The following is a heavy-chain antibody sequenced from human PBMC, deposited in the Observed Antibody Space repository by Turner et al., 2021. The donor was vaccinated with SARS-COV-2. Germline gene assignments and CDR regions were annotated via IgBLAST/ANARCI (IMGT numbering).Heavy chain of an antibody. J-gene: IGHJ4*02. CDR1: GYTFTVYY. Sequence: QVPLVQSGAGVRRRRAPVEVSCKASGYTFTVYYRYWVRQAPGQGLEGMGWINPNSGGTNYAKMFQGRVTMTRDTCISTAYMALSRLRSDDTAVYYCARVSALSYYFDSWGQGTLVTVSS. CDR2: INPNSGGT. CDR3: ARVSALSYYFDS. V-gene: IGHV1-2*02.